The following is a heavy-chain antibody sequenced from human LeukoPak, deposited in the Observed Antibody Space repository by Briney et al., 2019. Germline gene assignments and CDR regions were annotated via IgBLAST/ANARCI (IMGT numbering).Heavy chain of an antibody. J-gene: IGHJ4*02. D-gene: IGHD6-13*01. CDR1: GGSISSSSYY. V-gene: IGHV4-39*01. Sequence: PSETLSLTCTVSGGSISSSSYYWGWVRQPPGKGLEYIGTIFYVGDTYYNPPLESRLTISVDTSKNQFSLKLRSVTAADSAVYYCARTSGSRYAYDDYWGQGTLVTVSS. CDR2: IFYVGDT. CDR3: ARTSGSRYAYDDY.